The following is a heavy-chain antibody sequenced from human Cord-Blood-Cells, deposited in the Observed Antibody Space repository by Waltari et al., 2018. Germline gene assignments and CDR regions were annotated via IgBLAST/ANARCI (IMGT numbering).Heavy chain of an antibody. D-gene: IGHD2-2*01. J-gene: IGHJ4*02. CDR3: AREGPAATTFFDY. CDR1: GGSFSGYY. CDR2: INHSGST. Sequence: QVQLQQWGAGLLKHPETLSLTCAVYGGSFSGYYWSWIRQPPGKGLEWIGEINHSGSTNYNPSLKSRVTISVDTSKNQFSLKLSSVTAADTAVYYCAREGPAATTFFDYWGQGTLVTVSS. V-gene: IGHV4-34*01.